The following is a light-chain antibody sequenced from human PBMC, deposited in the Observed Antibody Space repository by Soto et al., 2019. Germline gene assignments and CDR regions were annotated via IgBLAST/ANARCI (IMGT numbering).Light chain of an antibody. CDR2: DVT. Sequence: QSALTQPRSVSGSPGQSVTISCTGTSGDVGGSNHVSWYQHHPGQAPKFLIYDVTKRPSGVPDRFSGSKSGNTVSLTISGLQAEDEADYYCCSDAGTYSFAFGTGTKVTVL. CDR1: SGDVGGSNH. V-gene: IGLV2-11*01. J-gene: IGLJ1*01. CDR3: CSDAGTYSFA.